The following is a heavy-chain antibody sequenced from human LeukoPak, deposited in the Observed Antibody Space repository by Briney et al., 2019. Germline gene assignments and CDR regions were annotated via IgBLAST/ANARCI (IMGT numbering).Heavy chain of an antibody. J-gene: IGHJ4*02. D-gene: IGHD6-19*01. CDR3: AKDKAGYSSRTNDY. V-gene: IGHV3-23*01. CDR2: ISGSGGST. Sequence: SGGSLRLSCAASGFTFSTYAMSWVRQAPGKGLEWGSAISGSGGSTYYADSVKGRFTISRDNSKNTLYLQMNSLRAEDTAVYYCAKDKAGYSSRTNDYWGQGTLVTISS. CDR1: GFTFSTYA.